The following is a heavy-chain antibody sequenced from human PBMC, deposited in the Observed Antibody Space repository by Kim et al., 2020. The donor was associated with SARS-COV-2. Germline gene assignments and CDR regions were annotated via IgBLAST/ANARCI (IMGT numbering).Heavy chain of an antibody. V-gene: IGHV4-59*08. CDR1: GGSISSYY. CDR2: IYYSGST. D-gene: IGHD2-2*01. J-gene: IGHJ4*02. Sequence: SETLSLTCTVSGGSISSYYWSWIRQPPGKGLEWIGNIYYSGSTNYNPSLKSRVTISVDTSKNQFSLKLSSVTAADTAVYYCASLGETKLVPAAVVFDYWGQGTLVTVSS. CDR3: ASLGETKLVPAAVVFDY.